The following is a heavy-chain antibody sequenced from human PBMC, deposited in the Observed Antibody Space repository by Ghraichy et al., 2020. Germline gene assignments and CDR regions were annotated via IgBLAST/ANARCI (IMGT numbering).Heavy chain of an antibody. CDR3: AREYYYDSSGYYYKEWLDY. Sequence: GGSLRLSCAASGFTFSSYSMNWVRQAPGKGLEWVSSISSSSSYIYYADSVKGRFTISRDNAKNSLYLQMNSLRAEDTAVYYCAREYYYDSSGYYYKEWLDYWGQGTLVTVSS. V-gene: IGHV3-21*01. CDR1: GFTFSSYS. CDR2: ISSSSSYI. J-gene: IGHJ4*02. D-gene: IGHD3-22*01.